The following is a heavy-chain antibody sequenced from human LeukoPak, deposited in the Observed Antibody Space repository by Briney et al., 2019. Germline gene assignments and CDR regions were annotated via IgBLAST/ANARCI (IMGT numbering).Heavy chain of an antibody. CDR1: GFSLTEYG. CDR3: AKRSGPNSGPFDA. V-gene: IGHV3-33*07. Sequence: GGSLRLSCAASGFSLTEYGMYWVRQAPGKGLEWVAFVRKDATEKKYADSVEGRFTISRDDSENTVYLKMNNLRLDDTAVYYCAKRSGPNSGPFDAWGQGTPVIVSS. D-gene: IGHD5-24*01. CDR2: VRKDATEK. J-gene: IGHJ5*02.